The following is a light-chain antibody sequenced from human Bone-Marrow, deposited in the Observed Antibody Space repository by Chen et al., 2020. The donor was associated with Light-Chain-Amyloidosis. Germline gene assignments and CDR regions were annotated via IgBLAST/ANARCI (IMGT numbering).Light chain of an antibody. CDR2: AAS. V-gene: IGKV1-39*01. J-gene: IGKJ2*01. Sequence: DIQMTESPSSLSAFVGDRVTITDRASQTIYNYLNWYQQIPGKATKLLIYAASTLHTGVPSTFMCPGSTTEVTPSTSSLQSEDDAANYCQQTYNISPNTFGQGTKVEVK. CDR1: QTIYNY. CDR3: QQTYNISPNT.